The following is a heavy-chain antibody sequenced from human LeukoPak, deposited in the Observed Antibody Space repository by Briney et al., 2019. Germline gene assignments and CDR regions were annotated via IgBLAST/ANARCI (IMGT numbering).Heavy chain of an antibody. Sequence: GGSLRLSCAASGFAFSRYTIQWVRQAPGKALEYVSAISGNGADTYYAKSVKGRFTISRDNSKNTLFLQMDSLRTEDMAVYYCVKAGHTVMANWFDPWGQGTLVTVSS. CDR1: GFAFSRYT. J-gene: IGHJ5*02. CDR2: ISGNGADT. D-gene: IGHD5-18*01. V-gene: IGHV3-64*01. CDR3: VKAGHTVMANWFDP.